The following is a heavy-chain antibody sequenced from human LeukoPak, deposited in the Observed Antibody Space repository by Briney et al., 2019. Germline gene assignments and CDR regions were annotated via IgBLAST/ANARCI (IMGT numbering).Heavy chain of an antibody. D-gene: IGHD3-10*01. CDR3: ARDSGPRYYYYGMDV. V-gene: IGHV4-59*01. J-gene: IGHJ6*02. CDR2: IYYSGST. Sequence: ETLSLTRTDARGSIRSCNWSWIRQPQKKGLERIGYIYYSGSTNYNPSLKSRVTISVDTSKNQFSLKLSSVTAADTAVYYCARDSGPRYYYYGMDVWAKGPRSPSP. CDR1: RGSIRSCN.